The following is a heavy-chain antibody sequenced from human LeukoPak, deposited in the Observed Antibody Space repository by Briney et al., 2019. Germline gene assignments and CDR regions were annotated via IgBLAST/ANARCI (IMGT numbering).Heavy chain of an antibody. D-gene: IGHD3-22*01. Sequence: GGSLRLSCAASGFTFNDYAMSWVRQSPGKGLEWVSLISIGDGSTYYADSVKGRFSISRDNSKSTLYLQMSSLRAEDTAVYYCATVNYYGSCGYGDYWGQGALVTVSS. V-gene: IGHV3-23*01. CDR1: GFTFNDYA. CDR3: ATVNYYGSCGYGDY. CDR2: ISIGDGST. J-gene: IGHJ4*02.